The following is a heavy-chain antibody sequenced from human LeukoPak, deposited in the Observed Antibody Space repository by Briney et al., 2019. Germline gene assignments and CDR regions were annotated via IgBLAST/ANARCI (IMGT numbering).Heavy chain of an antibody. D-gene: IGHD6-19*01. CDR1: GYTFTSYA. CDR3: ARDRQYSSGWYGSY. Sequence: ASVKVSCKASGYTFTSYAMHWVRQAPGQRLEWMGWINAGNGNTKYSQKFQGRVTITRDTSASTAYMELSSLRSEDTAVYYCARDRQYSSGWYGSYWGQGTLVTVSS. V-gene: IGHV1-3*01. J-gene: IGHJ4*02. CDR2: INAGNGNT.